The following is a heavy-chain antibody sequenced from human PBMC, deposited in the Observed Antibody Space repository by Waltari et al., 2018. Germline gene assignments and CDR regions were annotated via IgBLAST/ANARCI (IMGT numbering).Heavy chain of an antibody. Sequence: EVQLVESGGGLVQPGGSLRLSCVASGFTFSDHAMHWVRQVPGKGLASISAIMAEGSGTNYADSVKGRFTISRDNSKNTVYLQMGSLRAEDTALYYCAREVWGYMESWGQGTTVTVSS. CDR1: GFTFSDHA. J-gene: IGHJ6*02. CDR3: AREVWGYMES. D-gene: IGHD3-16*01. V-gene: IGHV3-64*07. CDR2: IMAEGSGT.